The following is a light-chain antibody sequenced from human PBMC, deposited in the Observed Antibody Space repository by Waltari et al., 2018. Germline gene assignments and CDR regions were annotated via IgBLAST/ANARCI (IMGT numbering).Light chain of an antibody. V-gene: IGLV2-11*03. CDR3: CSYAGSYTV. CDR2: DVN. J-gene: IGLJ2*01. CDR1: SSDVGGYNY. Sequence: SGSPGQSVTISCTGTSSDVGGYNYVSWYQQHPGKVPKLIIYDVNKRPSGVPDRFSGSKSGNTASLTVSGLQAEDEADYYCCSYAGSYTVFGGGTKLTVL.